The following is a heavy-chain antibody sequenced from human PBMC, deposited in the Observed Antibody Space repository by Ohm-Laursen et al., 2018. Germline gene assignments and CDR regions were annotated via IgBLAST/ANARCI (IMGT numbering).Heavy chain of an antibody. J-gene: IGHJ6*02. CDR3: ARGAYYSMDV. Sequence: LRLSCAASGFTFSGHWMYWVRQASGKGLVWVSGINTNGSPTSYADSVKGRFTISRDNAKNTLYLQMNSLRAEDTAIYYCARGAYYSMDVWGQGTTITVSS. V-gene: IGHV3-74*01. CDR1: GFTFSGHW. CDR2: INTNGSPT.